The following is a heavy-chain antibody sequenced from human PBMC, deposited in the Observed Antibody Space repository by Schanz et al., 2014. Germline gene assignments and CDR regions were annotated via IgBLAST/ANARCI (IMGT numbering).Heavy chain of an antibody. D-gene: IGHD1-26*01. CDR3: ARNRGSGGQNWYFDL. V-gene: IGHV3-11*03. CDR1: GFSFSDYY. CDR2: INTGSNYI. J-gene: IGHJ2*01. Sequence: AQLLDSGGGLAQPGGSLRLSCAASGFSFSDYYMSWIRQAPGKGLEWISFINTGSNYINYADSVKGRFTISRDNTKNSLFLQLNSLRADDTAVYYCARNRGSGGQNWYFDLWGRGTLVTVSS.